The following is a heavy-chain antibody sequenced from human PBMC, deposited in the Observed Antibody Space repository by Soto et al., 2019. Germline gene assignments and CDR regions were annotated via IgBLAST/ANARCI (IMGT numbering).Heavy chain of an antibody. CDR1: GGTFSSYA. CDR2: IIPIFGTA. J-gene: IGHJ5*02. D-gene: IGHD3-22*01. V-gene: IGHV1-69*13. CDR3: ARDYYVSSGYGFLP. Sequence: RASVKVSCKASGGTFSSYAISWVRQAPGQGLELMGGIIPIFGTANYAQKFQGRVTNTADESTSTAYMELSSLRSEDTSVSYCARDYYVSSGYGFLPWGQGTLFTSPQ.